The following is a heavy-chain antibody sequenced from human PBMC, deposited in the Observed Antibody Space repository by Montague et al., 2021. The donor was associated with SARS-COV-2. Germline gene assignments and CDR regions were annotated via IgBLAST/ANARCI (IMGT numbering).Heavy chain of an antibody. CDR2: ILYDGSNK. Sequence: SLRLSCAASGFTFSSYAMHWVRQAPGKGLEWVAIILYDGSNKYYADSVKGRFTISRDNSKNTLFLQMNSLRPEDTAVYYCARDQGILVPWWVMDVWGQGTTVTVSS. J-gene: IGHJ6*02. CDR3: ARDQGILVPWWVMDV. D-gene: IGHD2-2*01. V-gene: IGHV3-30*04. CDR1: GFTFSSYA.